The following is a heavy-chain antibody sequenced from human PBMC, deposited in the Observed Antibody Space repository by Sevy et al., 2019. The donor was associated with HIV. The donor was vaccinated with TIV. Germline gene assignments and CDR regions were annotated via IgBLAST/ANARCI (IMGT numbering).Heavy chain of an antibody. D-gene: IGHD4-17*01. CDR3: AKYDYGDYVGWFDP. CDR2: LIPSFGAA. V-gene: IGHV1-69*13. Sequence: ASVNVSCKASGGTFSSYGISWVRQAPGQGLEWMGGLIPSFGAANYRRNFQGRVTITADESTSTAYMELSSLRSEDTAVYDCAKYDYGDYVGWFDPWGQGTLVTVSS. J-gene: IGHJ5*02. CDR1: GGTFSSYG.